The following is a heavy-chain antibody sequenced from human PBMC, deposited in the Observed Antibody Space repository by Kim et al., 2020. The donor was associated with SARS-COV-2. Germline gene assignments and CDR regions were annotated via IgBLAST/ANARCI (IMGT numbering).Heavy chain of an antibody. V-gene: IGHV3-48*02. CDR3: ATEVLRYFDWLFRDY. J-gene: IGHJ4*02. D-gene: IGHD3-9*01. Sequence: GGSLRLSCAASGFTFSSYSMNWVRQAPGKGLEWVSYISSSSTIYYADSVKGRFTISRDNAKNSLYLQMNSLRDEETAVYYCATEVLRYFDWLFRDYWGQGTLVTASS. CDR1: GFTFSSYS. CDR2: ISSSSTI.